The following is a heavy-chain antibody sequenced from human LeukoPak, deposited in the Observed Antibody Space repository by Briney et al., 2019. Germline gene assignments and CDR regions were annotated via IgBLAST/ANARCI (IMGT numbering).Heavy chain of an antibody. CDR2: ISYDGSNK. J-gene: IGHJ4*02. CDR1: GFTFSSYA. D-gene: IGHD1-26*01. V-gene: IGHV3-30-3*01. Sequence: GGSLRLSCAASGFTFSSYAMHWVRQAPGKGLEWVAVISYDGSNKYYADSVKGRFTISRDNSKNTLYLQMNSLRAEDTAVYYCARGRGGSQPYFDYWGQGTLVTVSS. CDR3: ARGRGGSQPYFDY.